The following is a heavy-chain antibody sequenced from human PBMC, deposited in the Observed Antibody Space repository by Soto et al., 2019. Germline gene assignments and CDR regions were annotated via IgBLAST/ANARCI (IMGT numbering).Heavy chain of an antibody. CDR1: GWSFSSYA. Sequence: SVKVSCKGSGWSFSSYAISWVRQAPGQGLEWMGGIIPIFGTANYAQKFQGRVTITADESTSTAYMELSSLRSEDTAVYYCATPGGYGWFDPWGQGTLVTVSS. J-gene: IGHJ5*02. D-gene: IGHD5-18*01. CDR3: ATPGGYGWFDP. V-gene: IGHV1-69*13. CDR2: IIPIFGTA.